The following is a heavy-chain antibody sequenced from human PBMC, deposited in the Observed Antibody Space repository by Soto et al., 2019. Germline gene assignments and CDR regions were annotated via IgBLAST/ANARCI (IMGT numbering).Heavy chain of an antibody. CDR1: GGTFSSYA. V-gene: IGHV1-69*06. Sequence: SVKVSCKASGGTFSSYAISWVRQAPGQGLEWMGGIIPIFGTANYAQKFQGRVTITADKSTSTAYMELRSLRSEDTAVYYCASSISARPYYHYGMDVWGPGPTVTLSS. CDR2: IIPIFGTA. CDR3: ASSISARPYYHYGMDV. D-gene: IGHD6-6*01. J-gene: IGHJ6*02.